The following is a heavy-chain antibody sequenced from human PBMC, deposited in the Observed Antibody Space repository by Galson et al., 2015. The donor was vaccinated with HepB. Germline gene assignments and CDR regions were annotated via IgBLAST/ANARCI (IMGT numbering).Heavy chain of an antibody. Sequence: SVKVSCKASGGTFSSYAISWVRQAPGQGLEWMGGIIPIFGTANYAQKFQGRVTITADKSTSTAYMELSSLRSEDTAVYYCASGARVVVITAAGAPLDYYYGMDVWGQGTTVTISS. D-gene: IGHD3-22*01. V-gene: IGHV1-69*06. CDR2: IIPIFGTA. CDR3: ASGARVVVITAAGAPLDYYYGMDV. J-gene: IGHJ6*02. CDR1: GGTFSSYA.